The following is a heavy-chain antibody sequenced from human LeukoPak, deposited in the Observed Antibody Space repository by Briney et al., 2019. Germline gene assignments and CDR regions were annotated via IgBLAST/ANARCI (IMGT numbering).Heavy chain of an antibody. CDR2: ISSSGSTI. CDR1: GFTFSDYY. CDR3: ARVIAVEMATIRGPIDY. V-gene: IGHV3-11*01. J-gene: IGHJ4*02. D-gene: IGHD5-24*01. Sequence: KPGGSLRLSCAASGFTFSDYYMSWIRQAPGKGLEWVSYISSSGSTIYYADSVKGRFTISRDNAKNSLHLQMNSLRAEDTAVYYCARVIAVEMATIRGPIDYWGQGTLVTVSS.